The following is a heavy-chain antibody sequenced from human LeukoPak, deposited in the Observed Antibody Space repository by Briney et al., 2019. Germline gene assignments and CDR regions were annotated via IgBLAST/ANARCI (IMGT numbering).Heavy chain of an antibody. CDR1: GFTFSSYG. V-gene: IGHV3-30*02. Sequence: AGGSLRLSCAASGFTFSSYGMHWVRQAPGKGLEWVAFIRYDGSNKYYADSVKGRFTIPRDNSKNTLYLQMNSLRAEDTAVYYCAKDLGYSSGWDLWGQGTLVTVSS. CDR2: IRYDGSNK. D-gene: IGHD6-19*01. CDR3: AKDLGYSSGWDL. J-gene: IGHJ5*02.